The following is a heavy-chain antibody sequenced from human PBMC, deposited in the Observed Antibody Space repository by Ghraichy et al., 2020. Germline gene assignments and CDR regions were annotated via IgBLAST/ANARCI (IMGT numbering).Heavy chain of an antibody. D-gene: IGHD6-19*01. CDR2: IYYSGST. J-gene: IGHJ4*02. CDR1: GGSISSSSYY. Sequence: SETLSLTCTVSGGSISSSSYYWGWIRQPPGKGLEWIGSIYYSGSTYYNPSLKSRVTISVDTSKNQFSLKLSSVTAADTAVYYCATEGMAVAVFYFDYWGQGTLVTVSS. V-gene: IGHV4-39*01. CDR3: ATEGMAVAVFYFDY.